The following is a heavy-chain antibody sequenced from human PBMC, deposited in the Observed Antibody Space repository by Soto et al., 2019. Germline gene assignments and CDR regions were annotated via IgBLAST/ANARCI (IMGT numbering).Heavy chain of an antibody. CDR1: GGSISNGDYY. CDR2: IYYSGST. J-gene: IGHJ4*02. CDR3: ARERSCGGDCYPGAYYFDY. V-gene: IGHV4-30-4*01. Sequence: QVQLQESGPGLVKPSQTLSLTCTVSGGSISNGDYYWSWIRQPPGKGLEWIGYIYYSGSTYYNPSLKSRVTISVDTSKNQFSLKLSSVTAADTAVYYCARERSCGGDCYPGAYYFDYWGQGTLVTVSS. D-gene: IGHD2-21*02.